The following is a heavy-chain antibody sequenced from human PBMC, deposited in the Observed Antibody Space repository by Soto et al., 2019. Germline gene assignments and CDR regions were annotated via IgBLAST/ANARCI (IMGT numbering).Heavy chain of an antibody. CDR1: GGTFSSYA. J-gene: IGHJ5*02. D-gene: IGHD3-16*01. CDR2: IVPIFGTA. V-gene: IGHV1-69*01. CDR3: AGGPGKLGRGEYVWFPP. Sequence: QVQLVQSGAEVKKPGSSVKVSCKASGGTFSSYAISWVRQAPGQGLEWMGGIVPIFGTANYAQKFQGRVTITADEFTSTACMELSSPESEDNAGYYCAGGPGKLGRGEYVWFPPWGQGTLVTVSS.